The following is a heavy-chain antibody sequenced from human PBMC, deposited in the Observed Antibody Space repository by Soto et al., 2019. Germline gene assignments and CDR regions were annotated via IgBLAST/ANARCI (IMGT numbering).Heavy chain of an antibody. D-gene: IGHD6-13*01. V-gene: IGHV4-34*01. Sequence: QVQLQEWGAGLLKPSETLSLTCAVYGGSFSGYFWTWIRQPPGKGLEWIGEINHSGSSNYNPSLKSRLTIQVDTSKSQFSLKLSSVTAADTAVYYCARGAGGSSSDIDYWGQGTLVTVSS. CDR3: ARGAGGSSSDIDY. CDR1: GGSFSGYF. CDR2: INHSGSS. J-gene: IGHJ4*02.